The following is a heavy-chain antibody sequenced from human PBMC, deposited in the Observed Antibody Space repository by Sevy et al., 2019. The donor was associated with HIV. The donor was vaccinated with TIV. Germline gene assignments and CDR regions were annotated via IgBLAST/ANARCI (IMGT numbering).Heavy chain of an antibody. CDR2: IYSDGTT. D-gene: IGHD6-6*01. V-gene: IGHV3-53*01. CDR1: GFTVSRNF. Sequence: GGSLRLSCAASGFTVSRNFMSWIRQAPGKGLEWVSIIYSDGTTFYADSVNGRFTISRDNSRNTLYLQMNTLRAEDTAVYYCVGADRPNQGDFWGQGTLVTVSS. CDR3: VGADRPNQGDF. J-gene: IGHJ4*02.